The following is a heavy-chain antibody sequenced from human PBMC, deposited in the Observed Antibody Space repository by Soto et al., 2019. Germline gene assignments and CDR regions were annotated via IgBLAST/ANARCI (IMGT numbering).Heavy chain of an antibody. V-gene: IGHV1-3*04. D-gene: IGHD6-13*01. CDR3: ARGIAPYYFDY. Sequence: ASVKASCKASGYTLTNYAISCVRQAPGQRPEWMGWINTYNGNSKYSQKFQGRVTITRDTSASTAYMELSSLRSEDTAVYYCARGIAPYYFDYWGQGTPVTVS. CDR2: INTYNGNS. J-gene: IGHJ4*02. CDR1: GYTLTNYA.